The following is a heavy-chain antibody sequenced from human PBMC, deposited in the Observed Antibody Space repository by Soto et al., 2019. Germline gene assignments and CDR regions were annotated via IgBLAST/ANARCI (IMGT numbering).Heavy chain of an antibody. J-gene: IGHJ5*02. V-gene: IGHV1-18*04. D-gene: IGHD3-10*01. CDR3: ARRSIGYYGSGSTNWFDP. CDR1: GYTFTSYG. CDR2: ISAYNGNT. Sequence: QVQLVQSGAEVKKPGASVKVSCKASGYTFTSYGISWVRQAPGQGREWMGWISAYNGNTNYAQKLQGRVTMTTDTSTSTAYMELRSLRSDDTAVYYCARRSIGYYGSGSTNWFDPWGQGTLVTVSS.